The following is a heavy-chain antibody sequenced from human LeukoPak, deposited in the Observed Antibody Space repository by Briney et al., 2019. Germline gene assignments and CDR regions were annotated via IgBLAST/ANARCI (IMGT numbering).Heavy chain of an antibody. V-gene: IGHV3-49*04. CDR3: TRAEFGSYYFDRTGYDYFDY. D-gene: IGHD3-22*01. CDR2: IRSKAYGATT. Sequence: GGSLRLSCSASGFTFGDYPMNWVRQAPGQGLEWVGFIRSKAYGATTEYAAAVKGRFTISRDDSTVIAYLQMSSLKPEDTAVYYCTRAEFGSYYFDRTGYDYFDYWGQGTLVTVSS. J-gene: IGHJ4*02. CDR1: GFTFGDYP.